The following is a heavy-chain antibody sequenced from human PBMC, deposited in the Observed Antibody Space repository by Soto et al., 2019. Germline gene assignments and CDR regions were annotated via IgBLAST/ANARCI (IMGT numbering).Heavy chain of an antibody. Sequence: SVKVSCKASGGSFGNSAINWVRQTPGQGLEWLGGFIPVYRTLNYAQKFQGRVTITADESTGTAYMTLSSLASDDTAVYYCATGVVWIGYFTVDSWGQGTRVTVPQ. CDR2: FIPVYRTL. CDR1: GGSFGNSA. CDR3: ATGVVWIGYFTVDS. J-gene: IGHJ4*02. D-gene: IGHD3-3*01. V-gene: IGHV1-69*13.